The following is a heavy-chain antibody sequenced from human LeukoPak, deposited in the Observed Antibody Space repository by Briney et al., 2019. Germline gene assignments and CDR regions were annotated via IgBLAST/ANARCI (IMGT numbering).Heavy chain of an antibody. CDR2: ISSDGSNK. J-gene: IGHJ4*02. CDR1: GGTFSSYA. CDR3: ARTDTSGWSRPLDC. V-gene: IGHV3-30-3*01. D-gene: IGHD6-19*01. Sequence: GASVKVSCKASGGTFSSYAISWVRQAPGKGLEWVAVISSDGSNKYYAGSVEGRFTISRDNYNNTLLLQTNSLRAEDTAVYYCARTDTSGWSRPLDCWGQGTLVTVSS.